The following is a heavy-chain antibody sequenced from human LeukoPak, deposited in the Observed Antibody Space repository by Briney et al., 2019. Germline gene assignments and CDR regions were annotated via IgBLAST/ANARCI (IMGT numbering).Heavy chain of an antibody. J-gene: IGHJ4*02. CDR2: IYYSGAT. V-gene: IGHV4-39*07. CDR1: GGSISNSRYY. Sequence: PSETLSLTCSVSGGSISNSRYYWGWLRQPPGKGLEWIGSIYYSGATNSNPSLKSRLTISVDTSKNQFSLKLGSVTAADTAVYYCARSSGAFDYWGQGALVTVSS. CDR3: ARSSGAFDY.